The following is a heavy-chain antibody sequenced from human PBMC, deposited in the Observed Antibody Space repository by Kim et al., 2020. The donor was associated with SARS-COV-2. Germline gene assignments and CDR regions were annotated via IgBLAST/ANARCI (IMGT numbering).Heavy chain of an antibody. J-gene: IGHJ4*02. CDR1: GFTFSSYA. CDR3: AKVISRGWFGELSNGYNY. D-gene: IGHD3-10*01. V-gene: IGHV3-23*01. Sequence: GGSLRLSCAASGFTFSSYAMSWVRQAPGKGLEWVSAISGSGGSTYYADSVKGRFTISRDNSKNTLYLQMNSLRAEDTAVYYCAKVISRGWFGELSNGYNYWGEGALVTVSS. CDR2: ISGSGGST.